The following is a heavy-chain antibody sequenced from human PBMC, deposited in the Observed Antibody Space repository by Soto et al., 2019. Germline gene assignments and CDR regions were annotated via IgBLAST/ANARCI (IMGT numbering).Heavy chain of an antibody. D-gene: IGHD1-26*01. J-gene: IGHJ6*02. CDR1: GGSVSSGYYY. Sequence: QVQLQESGPGLVKPSETLSLTCTVSGGSVSSGYYYWNWIRQPPGKGLEWIGYIYYSATTNYNPSLKSRVTISTDASMNRFSLKLKSVTAADTAVYYCARWEYGMDVWGQGTTVTVSS. CDR3: ARWEYGMDV. CDR2: IYYSATT. V-gene: IGHV4-61*01.